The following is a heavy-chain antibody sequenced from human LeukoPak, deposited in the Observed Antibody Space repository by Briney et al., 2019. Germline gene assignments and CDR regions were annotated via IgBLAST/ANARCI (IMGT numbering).Heavy chain of an antibody. V-gene: IGHV3-30*04. CDR2: ISYDGSNK. CDR1: GFTFSSYA. J-gene: IGHJ4*02. CDR3: AKGSKGDY. Sequence: PGGSLRLSCAASGFTFSSYAMHWVRQAPGKGLEWVAVISYDGSNKYYADSVKGRFTISRDNSKNTLYLQMNSLRAEDTAVYYCAKGSKGDYWGQGTLVTVSS.